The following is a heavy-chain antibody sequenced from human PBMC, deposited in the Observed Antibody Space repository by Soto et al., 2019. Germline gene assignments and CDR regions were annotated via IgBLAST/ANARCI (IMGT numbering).Heavy chain of an antibody. V-gene: IGHV4-34*01. CDR3: ATAVGYYFDY. CDR1: GGSFSGYY. J-gene: IGHJ4*02. D-gene: IGHD2-15*01. Sequence: KPSETLSLTCAVYGGSFSGYYWSWIRQPPGKGLEWIGEINHSGSTNYNPSLKSRVTISVDTSKNQFSLKLSSVTAADTAVYYCATAVGYYFDYWGQGTLVTVSS. CDR2: INHSGST.